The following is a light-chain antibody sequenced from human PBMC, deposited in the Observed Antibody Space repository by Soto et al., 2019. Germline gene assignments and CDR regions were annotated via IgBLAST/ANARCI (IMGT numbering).Light chain of an antibody. CDR2: GAS. J-gene: IGKJ1*01. CDR1: QSVASAY. V-gene: IGKV3-20*01. CDR3: QQYASSRWT. Sequence: EIVLTQSPGTMSLSLGERATLSCRASQSVASAYLAWYQHKPGQAPRLLIFGASSRATGIPDRISGSGSGTDSTLTISRLEPEDFAVYYCQQYASSRWTFGQGTKVEAK.